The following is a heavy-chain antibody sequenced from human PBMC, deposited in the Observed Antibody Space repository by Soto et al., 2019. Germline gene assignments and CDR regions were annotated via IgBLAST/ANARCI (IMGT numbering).Heavy chain of an antibody. CDR1: GYSFTSYW. J-gene: IGHJ4*02. CDR2: IYPGDSDT. V-gene: IGHV5-51*01. Sequence: GESLKISCKGSGYSFTSYWIGWVRQMPGKGLEWMGIIYPGDSDTRYSPSFQGQVTISADKSISTAYLQWSSLKASDTAMYYCARSPDIAARPGYFDYWGQGTLVTVYS. CDR3: ARSPDIAARPGYFDY. D-gene: IGHD6-6*01.